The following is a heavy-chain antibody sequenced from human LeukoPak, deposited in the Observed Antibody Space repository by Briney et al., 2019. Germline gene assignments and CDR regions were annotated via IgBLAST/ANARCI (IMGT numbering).Heavy chain of an antibody. V-gene: IGHV5-51*01. Sequence: GESLKVSCKGSGYSFTSYWIGWVRQMPGKGLEWMGIIYPGDSDTRYSPSFQGQVTISADKSISTAYLQWSSLKASDTAMYYCARHVTTVTTPVGYWGQGTLVTVSS. D-gene: IGHD4-17*01. J-gene: IGHJ4*02. CDR2: IYPGDSDT. CDR3: ARHVTTVTTPVGY. CDR1: GYSFTSYW.